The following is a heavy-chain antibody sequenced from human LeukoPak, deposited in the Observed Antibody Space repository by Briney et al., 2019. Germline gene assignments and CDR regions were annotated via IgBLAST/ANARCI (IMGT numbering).Heavy chain of an antibody. J-gene: IGHJ4*02. CDR2: IYYSGST. D-gene: IGHD3-3*01. Sequence: SETLSLTCTVSGGSISSSSYYWGWIRQPPGKGLERIGSIYYSGSTYYNPPLKSRVTISVDTSKNQFSLKLSSVTAADTAVYYCARLDFWSGHRDYWGQGTLVTVSS. CDR3: ARLDFWSGHRDY. CDR1: GGSISSSSYY. V-gene: IGHV4-39*01.